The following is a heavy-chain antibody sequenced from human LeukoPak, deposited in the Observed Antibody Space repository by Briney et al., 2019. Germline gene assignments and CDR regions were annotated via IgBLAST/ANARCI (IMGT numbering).Heavy chain of an antibody. CDR1: GFNFGDYG. D-gene: IGHD2-21*02. Sequence: GGSLRLSCTGSGFNFGDYGLSWVRQAPGKGLEWVTFIRYDGSNKYYADSVKGRFTISRDNSKNTLFLQMNRLRPEDTAVFYCVKPYYTAKEFYYFDYWGQGTLVTVSS. CDR2: IRYDGSNK. CDR3: VKPYYTAKEFYYFDY. J-gene: IGHJ4*02. V-gene: IGHV3-30*02.